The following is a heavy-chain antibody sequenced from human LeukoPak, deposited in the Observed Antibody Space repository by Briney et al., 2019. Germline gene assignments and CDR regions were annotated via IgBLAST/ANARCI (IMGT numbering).Heavy chain of an antibody. J-gene: IGHJ3*02. V-gene: IGHV3-48*02. D-gene: IGHD3-22*01. CDR3: ARSFYDSNAFDI. Sequence: GGSLRLSCAASGFTFSSYAMSWVRQAPGKGLEWVSYISSISSIYYADSVRGRFTISRDNAKNSLYLQMNSLRDEDTAVYYCARSFYDSNAFDIWGQGTLVTVSS. CDR2: ISSISSI. CDR1: GFTFSSYA.